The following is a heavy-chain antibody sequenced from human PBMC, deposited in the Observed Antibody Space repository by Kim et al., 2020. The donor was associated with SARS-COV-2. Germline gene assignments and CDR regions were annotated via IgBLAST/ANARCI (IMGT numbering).Heavy chain of an antibody. D-gene: IGHD3-3*01. CDR3: AVRFLEWPENAFDI. CDR1: GGTFSSYA. V-gene: IGHV1-69*04. CDR2: IIPILGIA. J-gene: IGHJ3*02. Sequence: SVKVSCKASGGTFSSYAISWVRQAPGQGLEWMGRIIPILGIANYAQKFQGRVTITADKSTSTAYMELSSLRSEDTAVYYCAVRFLEWPENAFDIWGQGTMVTVSS.